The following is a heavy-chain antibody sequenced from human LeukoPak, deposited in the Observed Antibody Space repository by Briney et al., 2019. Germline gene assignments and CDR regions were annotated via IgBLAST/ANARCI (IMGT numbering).Heavy chain of an antibody. V-gene: IGHV3-15*01. D-gene: IGHD6-13*01. Sequence: GGSLRLSCAASGFTFSSYCMNWVRQAPGKELEWVGRIKSKTDGRTTDYAAPVKGRFTISRDDSKNTLYLQMNSLKTEDTAVYYCTTIIAAAGAYWGQGTLVTVSS. J-gene: IGHJ4*02. CDR2: IKSKTDGRTT. CDR3: TTIIAAAGAY. CDR1: GFTFSSYC.